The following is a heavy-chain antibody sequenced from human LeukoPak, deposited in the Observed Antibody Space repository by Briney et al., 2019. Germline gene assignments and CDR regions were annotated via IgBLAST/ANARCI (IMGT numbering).Heavy chain of an antibody. Sequence: PGGSLRLSCAASGLTFSSYGMHWVRQAPGKGLEWVSAISGSGGSTYYADSVKGRFTISRDNSRNTLYLQMNSLRAEDTAVYYCAKALHPYCSSTSCYFGDAFDIWGQGTMVTVSS. J-gene: IGHJ3*02. D-gene: IGHD2-2*01. CDR2: ISGSGGST. V-gene: IGHV3-23*01. CDR1: GLTFSSYG. CDR3: AKALHPYCSSTSCYFGDAFDI.